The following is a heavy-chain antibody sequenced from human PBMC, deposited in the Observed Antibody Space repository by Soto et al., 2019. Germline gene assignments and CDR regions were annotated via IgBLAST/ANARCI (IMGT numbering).Heavy chain of an antibody. CDR3: ARHNGPLYVGYYYDMDV. Sequence: QLQLQESGPGLVKPSETLSLTCTASGGSISSSSYYWGWIRQPPGKGLEWIGSIYYSGYTYYNPSLKRRVTITVDTSKNQFSLKLSSVTAADTAVYYCARHNGPLYVGYYYDMDVWGQGTTVTVSS. V-gene: IGHV4-39*01. CDR1: GGSISSSSYY. CDR2: IYYSGYT. J-gene: IGHJ6*02. D-gene: IGHD3-16*01.